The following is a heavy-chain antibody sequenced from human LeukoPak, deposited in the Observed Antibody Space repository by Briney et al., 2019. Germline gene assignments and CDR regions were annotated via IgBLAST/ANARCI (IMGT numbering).Heavy chain of an antibody. D-gene: IGHD6-13*01. Sequence: GGSLRLSCAASGFTFSNHWMHWVRQAPGKGLVWVSRIKSDGSYADSVKGRFTISRDNAKNTLYLQMNSLRAEDTAVYYCARARGIAAAELDYWGQGTLVTVSS. CDR3: ARARGIAAAELDY. J-gene: IGHJ4*02. V-gene: IGHV3-74*01. CDR2: IKSDGS. CDR1: GFTFSNHW.